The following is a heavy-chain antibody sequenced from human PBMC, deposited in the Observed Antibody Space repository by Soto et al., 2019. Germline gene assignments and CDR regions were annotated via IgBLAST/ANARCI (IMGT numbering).Heavy chain of an antibody. CDR2: ISAYNGNT. J-gene: IGHJ6*02. CDR1: GYTFTSYG. V-gene: IGHV1-18*01. Sequence: ASVKVSCKASGYTFTSYGISWVRQAPGQGLEWMGWISAYNGNTNYAQKLQGRVTMTTDTSTSTAYMELRSLRSDDTAVYYCTSSTNYYYYYGMDVWGQGTTVTVS. CDR3: TSSTNYYYYYGMDV.